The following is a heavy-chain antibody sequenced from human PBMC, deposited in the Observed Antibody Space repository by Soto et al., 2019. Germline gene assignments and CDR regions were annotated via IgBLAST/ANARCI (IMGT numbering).Heavy chain of an antibody. CDR3: ARFYSSGLYYFDY. CDR2: IYPGDSDT. Sequence: PGESLKISCKGSGYSFTSDWIAWVRRMPGKGLEWMGIIYPGDSDTRYSPSFQGQVSISADKSIRTAYLQWSSLKASDTAMYFCARFYSSGLYYFDYWGQGXLVTVPS. D-gene: IGHD6-19*01. J-gene: IGHJ4*02. V-gene: IGHV5-51*01. CDR1: GYSFTSDW.